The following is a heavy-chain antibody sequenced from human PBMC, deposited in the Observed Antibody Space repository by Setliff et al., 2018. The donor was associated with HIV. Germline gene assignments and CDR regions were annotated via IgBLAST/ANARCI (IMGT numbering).Heavy chain of an antibody. CDR2: ISAYNGNT. Sequence: ASVKVSCKASGYTFTSYGISWVRQAPGQGLEWMGWISAYNGNTNYAQKPQGSVTMTTDTSTSTAYMELRSLRSDDTAVYYCARDDPLYYDSSGYYYVVAFDIWGQGTMVTVSS. J-gene: IGHJ3*02. CDR1: GYTFTSYG. V-gene: IGHV1-18*01. CDR3: ARDDPLYYDSSGYYYVVAFDI. D-gene: IGHD3-22*01.